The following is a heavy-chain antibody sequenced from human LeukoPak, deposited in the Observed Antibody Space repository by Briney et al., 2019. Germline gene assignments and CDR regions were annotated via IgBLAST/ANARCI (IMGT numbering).Heavy chain of an antibody. CDR1: GFTFSGSA. CDR2: IRSKANSYAT. V-gene: IGHV3-73*01. J-gene: IGHJ4*02. Sequence: GGSLRLSCAASGFTFSGSAMHWVRQASGKGLEWVGRIRSKANSYATAYAASVKGRFTISGDDSKNTAYLQMNSLKTEDTAVYYCTRHGRGQGFGEPSDYWGQGTLVTVSS. CDR3: TRHGRGQGFGEPSDY. D-gene: IGHD3-10*01.